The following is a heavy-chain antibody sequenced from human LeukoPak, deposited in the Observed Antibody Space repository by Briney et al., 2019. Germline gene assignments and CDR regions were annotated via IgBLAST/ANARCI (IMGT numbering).Heavy chain of an antibody. D-gene: IGHD6-6*01. CDR2: IAPNSGAT. CDR1: GYTFTGYH. J-gene: IGHJ4*02. V-gene: IGHV1-2*02. Sequence: ASVKVSCKASGYTFTGYHIHWVRQAPGQGLEWMGGIAPNSGATNSAQKFQGRVTMIRDTTISTAYMEVSRLRSDDTAVYYCASEDSNSSGRLYDYWGQGTLVTVSS. CDR3: ASEDSNSSGRLYDY.